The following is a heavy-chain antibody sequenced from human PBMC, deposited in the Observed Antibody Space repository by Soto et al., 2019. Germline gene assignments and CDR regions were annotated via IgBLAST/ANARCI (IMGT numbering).Heavy chain of an antibody. CDR2: FDSEEGKT. V-gene: IGHV1-24*01. CDR3: AIFGSERYCSGGSCYD. CDR1: GYCHTEFS. D-gene: IGHD2-15*01. Sequence: VSLNGSCKISGYCHTEFSMHWRRQAQEKGLEWMGGFDSEEGKTIYAQKCQGRVTMTEDTSTDTAYMELSSLRSDDTAVYFFAIFGSERYCSGGSCYDWGQGTLDIVSS. J-gene: IGHJ4*02.